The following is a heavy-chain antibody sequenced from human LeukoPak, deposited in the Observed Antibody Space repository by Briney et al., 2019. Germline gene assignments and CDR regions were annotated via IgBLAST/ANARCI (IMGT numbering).Heavy chain of an antibody. CDR1: GFTFGDYA. Sequence: PGGSLRLSCTASGFTFGDYAMGWVRQAPGKGLEWVGFIRSKAYGGTTGYAASVKGRFTISRDDSKSIAYLQMNSLKTEDTAVYYCTRGLVVPAANGYWGQGTLVTVSS. CDR2: IRSKAYGGTT. CDR3: TRGLVVPAANGY. J-gene: IGHJ4*01. V-gene: IGHV3-49*04. D-gene: IGHD2-2*01.